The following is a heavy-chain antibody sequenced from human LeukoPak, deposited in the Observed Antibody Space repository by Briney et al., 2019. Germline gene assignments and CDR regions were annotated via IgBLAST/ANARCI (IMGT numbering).Heavy chain of an antibody. Sequence: GGSLRLSCAASGFTFSSYWMSWVRQAPGKGLEWVANIKQDGSEKYYVDSVKGRFTISRDNAKNSLYLQMNSLRAEDTAVYYCASDLHYYDSSGYIWGQGTLVTVSS. J-gene: IGHJ4*02. D-gene: IGHD3-22*01. CDR2: IKQDGSEK. V-gene: IGHV3-7*01. CDR1: GFTFSSYW. CDR3: ASDLHYYDSSGYI.